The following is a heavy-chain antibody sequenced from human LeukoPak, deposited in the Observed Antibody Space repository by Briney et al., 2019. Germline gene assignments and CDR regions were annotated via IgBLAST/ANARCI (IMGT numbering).Heavy chain of an antibody. J-gene: IGHJ5*02. CDR1: GFTFSNYW. Sequence: GGSLRLSCAASGFTFSNYWMHWVRQAPGKGLVWVSRINSDGINTSYADSVKGRFTISRDNAKNSLYLQMNSLRAEDTAVYYCASAPIAAASSWGQGTLVTVSS. CDR3: ASAPIAAASS. V-gene: IGHV3-74*01. D-gene: IGHD6-13*01. CDR2: INSDGINT.